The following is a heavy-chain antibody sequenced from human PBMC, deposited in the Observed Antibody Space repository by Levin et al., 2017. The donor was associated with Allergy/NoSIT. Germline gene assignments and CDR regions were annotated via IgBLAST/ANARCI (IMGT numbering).Heavy chain of an antibody. CDR2: INPNSGGT. J-gene: IGHJ3*02. Sequence: PGGSLRLSCKASGYTFTGYYMHWVRQAPGQGLEWMGWINPNSGGTNYAQKFQGRVTMTRDTSISTAYMELSRLRSDDTAVYYCAREDYYDTSGALTGRGDDAFDSWGQGTMVTVSS. D-gene: IGHD3-22*01. CDR3: AREDYYDTSGALTGRGDDAFDS. CDR1: GYTFTGYY. V-gene: IGHV1-2*02.